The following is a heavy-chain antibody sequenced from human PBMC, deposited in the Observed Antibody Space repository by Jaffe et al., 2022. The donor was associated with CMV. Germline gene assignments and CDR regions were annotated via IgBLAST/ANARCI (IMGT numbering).Heavy chain of an antibody. D-gene: IGHD2-15*01. V-gene: IGHV3-11*06. CDR1: GFTFSDYY. CDR2: ISSSSSYT. CDR3: AREGSTVVAATPYGCFDY. J-gene: IGHJ4*02. Sequence: QVQLVESGGGLVKPGGSLRLSCAASGFTFSDYYMSWIRQAPGKGLEWVSYISSSSSYTNYADSVKGRFTISRDNAKNSLYLQMNSLRAEDTAVYYCAREGSTVVAATPYGCFDYWGQGTLVTVSS.